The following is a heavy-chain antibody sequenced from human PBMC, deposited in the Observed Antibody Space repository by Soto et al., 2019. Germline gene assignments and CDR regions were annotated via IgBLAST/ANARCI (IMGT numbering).Heavy chain of an antibody. V-gene: IGHV1-58*01. Sequence: GASVKVSCKASGFTFTSSAVQWVRQARGQSLEWIGWIVVGSGNTNYAQKFQERVTITRDMSTSTAYMELSSLRSEDTAVYYCAADPLTPPFYDLDAFDIWGQGTMVTVSS. J-gene: IGHJ3*02. CDR3: AADPLTPPFYDLDAFDI. CDR2: IVVGSGNT. CDR1: GFTFTSSA. D-gene: IGHD3-22*01.